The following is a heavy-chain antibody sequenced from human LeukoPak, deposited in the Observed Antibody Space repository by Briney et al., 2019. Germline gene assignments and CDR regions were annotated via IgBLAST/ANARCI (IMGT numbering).Heavy chain of an antibody. J-gene: IGHJ5*02. CDR1: GYTFTSYG. CDR2: ISAYNGNT. Sequence: ASVMVSCKASGYTFTSYGISWVRQAPGQGLEWMGWISAYNGNTNYAQKLQGRVTMTTDTSTSTAYMELRSLRSDDTAVYYCARAVVVVPAANNWFDPWGQGTLVTVSS. D-gene: IGHD2-2*01. V-gene: IGHV1-18*01. CDR3: ARAVVVVPAANNWFDP.